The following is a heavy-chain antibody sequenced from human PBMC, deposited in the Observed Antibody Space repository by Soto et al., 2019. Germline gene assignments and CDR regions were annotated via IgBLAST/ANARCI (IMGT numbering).Heavy chain of an antibody. CDR3: ARGGKGRKYKGTNVGYYYGMDV. Sequence: GASVKVSCKASGGTFSSYAISWVRQAPGQGLEWMGGIIPIFGTANYAQKFQGRVTITADESTSTAYIELSSLRSEDTAVSYCARGGKGRKYKGTNVGYYYGMDVGGQGTAVTVS. V-gene: IGHV1-69*13. D-gene: IGHD1-20*01. CDR2: IIPIFGTA. CDR1: GGTFSSYA. J-gene: IGHJ6*02.